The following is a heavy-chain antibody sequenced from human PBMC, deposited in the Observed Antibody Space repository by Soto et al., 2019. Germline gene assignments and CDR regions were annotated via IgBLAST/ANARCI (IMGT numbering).Heavy chain of an antibody. Sequence: GASVKVSCKASGYTFNNYDSHWVRRDPGHGLERMGWMNPNSGNTGYAQNFRGRVTMTQNTAIGTAYMELSSLRSDDTATYYCTRAYGAETFDFWGQGTRVTVSS. V-gene: IGHV1-8*02. J-gene: IGHJ5*01. CDR3: TRAYGAETFDF. CDR2: MNPNSGNT. D-gene: IGHD3-10*01. CDR1: GYTFNNYD.